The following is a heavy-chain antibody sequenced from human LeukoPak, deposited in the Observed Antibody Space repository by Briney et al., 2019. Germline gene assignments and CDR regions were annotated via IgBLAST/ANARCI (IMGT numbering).Heavy chain of an antibody. D-gene: IGHD3-22*01. V-gene: IGHV3-9*01. Sequence: GGSLRLSCAASGFTFDDYAMHWVRQAPGKGLEWVSGISWNSGSTGYADSVKGRFTISRDNAKNSLYLQMNSLRAEDTALYYCAKISGYSGTDAFDIWGQGTMVTVSS. CDR3: AKISGYSGTDAFDI. CDR1: GFTFDDYA. J-gene: IGHJ3*02. CDR2: ISWNSGST.